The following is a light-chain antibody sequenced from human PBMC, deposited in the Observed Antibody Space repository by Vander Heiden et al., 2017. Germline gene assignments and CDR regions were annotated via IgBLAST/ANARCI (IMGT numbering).Light chain of an antibody. CDR3: QKYNSAPQIT. Sequence: DIQMTQFPSSLSASVGDRVTIACRASQTINNYSNWYQQKPGKAPTLLIYAASSLQSEVPSRFSGSGSGTDFTLTISSLQPEDVATYYCQKYNSAPQITFGQGTRLEIK. CDR1: QTINNY. CDR2: AAS. J-gene: IGKJ5*01. V-gene: IGKV1-39*01.